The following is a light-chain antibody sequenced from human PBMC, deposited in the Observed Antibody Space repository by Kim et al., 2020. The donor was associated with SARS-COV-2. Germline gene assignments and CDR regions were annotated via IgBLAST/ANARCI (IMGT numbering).Light chain of an antibody. CDR3: QQRFNWPIT. Sequence: LSTGERAALSCRASQSVSSYLAWYQQKPGQAPRLLMYDASNRATGIPARFSGSGSGTDFTLTISSLEPEDFAVYYCQQRFNWPITFGQGTRLEIK. V-gene: IGKV3-11*01. J-gene: IGKJ5*01. CDR2: DAS. CDR1: QSVSSY.